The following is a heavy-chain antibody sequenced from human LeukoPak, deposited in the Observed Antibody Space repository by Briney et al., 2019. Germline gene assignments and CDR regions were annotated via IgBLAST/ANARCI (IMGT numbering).Heavy chain of an antibody. V-gene: IGHV1-69*05. D-gene: IGHD3-3*01. CDR3: ARALEWWLFDY. J-gene: IGHJ4*02. Sequence: GASVKVSCKASGYTFTSYYMHWVRQAPGQGLEWMGGIIPIFGTANYAQKFQGRVTITTDESTSTAYMELSSLRSEDTAVYYCARALEWWLFDYWGQGTLVTVSS. CDR1: GYTFTSYY. CDR2: IIPIFGTA.